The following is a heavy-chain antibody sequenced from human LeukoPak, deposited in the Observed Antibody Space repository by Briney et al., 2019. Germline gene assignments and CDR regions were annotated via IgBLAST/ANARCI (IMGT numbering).Heavy chain of an antibody. CDR3: AELGITMIGGV. Sequence: GGSLRLSCAASGFTFSSYEMNWVRQAPGKGLEWVSYISSSGSTIYYADSVKGRFTISGDNAKNSLYLQMSSLRAEDTAVYYCAELGITMIGGVWGKGTTVTISS. D-gene: IGHD3-10*02. CDR2: ISSSGSTI. J-gene: IGHJ6*04. V-gene: IGHV3-48*03. CDR1: GFTFSSYE.